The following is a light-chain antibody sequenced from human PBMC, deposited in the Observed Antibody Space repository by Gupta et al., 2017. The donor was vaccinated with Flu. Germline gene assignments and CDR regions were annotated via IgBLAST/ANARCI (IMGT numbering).Light chain of an antibody. CDR1: ALPNQF. J-gene: IGLJ2*01. CDR2: KDN. Sequence: SYELTQPPSVSVSPGQTARITCSGDALPNQFAYWYQQKPGPAPLLVIRKDNERPSGIPERFSGSSSGTTVTLTISGVQAEDEADYYCQTADSSETYVVFGGGTRLTVL. V-gene: IGLV3-25*03. CDR3: QTADSSETYVV.